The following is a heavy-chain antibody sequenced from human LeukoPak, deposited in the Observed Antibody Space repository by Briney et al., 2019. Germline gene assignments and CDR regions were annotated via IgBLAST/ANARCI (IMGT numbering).Heavy chain of an antibody. V-gene: IGHV4-30-4*07. CDR3: ARRGYYYDSSGYYYGDY. CDR2: IYYSGST. Sequence: SETLSLTCAVSGDSISSGGYSWSWIRQTPGKGLEWIGYIYYSGSTNYNPSLKSRVTISVDTSKNQFSLKLSSVTAADTAVYYCARRGYYYDSSGYYYGDYWGQGTLVTVSS. J-gene: IGHJ4*02. D-gene: IGHD3-22*01. CDR1: GDSISSGGYS.